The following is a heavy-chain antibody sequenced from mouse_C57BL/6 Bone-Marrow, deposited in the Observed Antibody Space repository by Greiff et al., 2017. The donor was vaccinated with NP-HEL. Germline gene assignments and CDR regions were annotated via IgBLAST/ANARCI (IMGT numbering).Heavy chain of an antibody. Sequence: QVQLQQPGAELVMPGASVKLSCKASGYTFTSYWMHWVKQRPGQGLEWIGEIDPSDSYTNYNQKFKGKSTLSVDKSSSTAYMQISSLTSEDCAGYYCARDDYDGGYYAMDYGGQGTSVTVSA. CDR1: GYTFTSYW. CDR2: IDPSDSYT. V-gene: IGHV1-69*01. CDR3: ARDDYDGGYYAMDY. J-gene: IGHJ4*01. D-gene: IGHD2-4*01.